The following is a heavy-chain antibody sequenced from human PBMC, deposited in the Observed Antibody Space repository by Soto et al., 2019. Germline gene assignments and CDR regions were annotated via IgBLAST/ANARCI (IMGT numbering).Heavy chain of an antibody. Sequence: SETRSLSCTVSGGSLSTSSYYWGWLRQPPGKGLEWIGSIYYSGSTYYNPSLKSRVTISVDTSKNQFSLKLSSVTAADTAVYYCARHPYYYGSGRIYYYGMDVWGQGTTGT. CDR1: GGSLSTSSYY. J-gene: IGHJ6*02. V-gene: IGHV4-39*01. CDR3: ARHPYYYGSGRIYYYGMDV. D-gene: IGHD3-10*01. CDR2: IYYSGST.